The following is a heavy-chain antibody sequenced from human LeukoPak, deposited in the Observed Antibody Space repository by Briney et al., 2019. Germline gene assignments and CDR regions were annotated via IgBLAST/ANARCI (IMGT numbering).Heavy chain of an antibody. V-gene: IGHV4-34*01. CDR1: GGSFIGFH. J-gene: IGHJ5*02. CDR2: INHSGST. Sequence: PSETLSLTCAVYGGSFIGFHWNWIRQPPGKGLEWIGDINHSGSTNYNPSLTSRVTISVDPSKNQFSLNLSSVTAANTAVYYCARDSSSWLDWFDPWGQGTLVTVSS. D-gene: IGHD6-13*01. CDR3: ARDSSSWLDWFDP.